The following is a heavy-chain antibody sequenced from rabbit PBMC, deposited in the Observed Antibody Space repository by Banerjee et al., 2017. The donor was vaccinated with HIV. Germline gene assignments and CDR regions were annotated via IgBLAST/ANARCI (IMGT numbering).Heavy chain of an antibody. J-gene: IGHJ3*01. CDR3: ARSWSGSSNWDL. CDR2: IYAGSSGST. D-gene: IGHD8-1*01. Sequence: QSVEESGGDLVKPGGTLTLTCTVSGFSLSSYAMCWVRQAPGKGLEWIACIYAGSSGSTYYASWAKGRFTISKTSSTTVTLQMTSLTGADTATYFCARSWSGSSNWDLWGQGTLVTV. CDR1: GFSLSSYA. V-gene: IGHV1S40*01.